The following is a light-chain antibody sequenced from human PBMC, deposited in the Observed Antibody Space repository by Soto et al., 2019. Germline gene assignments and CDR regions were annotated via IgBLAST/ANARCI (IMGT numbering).Light chain of an antibody. J-gene: IGLJ3*02. CDR3: VLYMGSGISV. CDR2: STN. CDR1: SGSVSTSYY. Sequence: QTVVTQEPSFSVSPGGTVTLTCGLSSGSVSTSYYPSWYQQTPRQAPRTLIYSTNTRSSGVPDRFSGSILGNKAALTITGAQADDESHYYCVLYMGSGISVFGGGTKLPVL. V-gene: IGLV8-61*01.